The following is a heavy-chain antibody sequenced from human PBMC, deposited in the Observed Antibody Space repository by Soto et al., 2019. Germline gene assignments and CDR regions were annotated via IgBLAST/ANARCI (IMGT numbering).Heavy chain of an antibody. V-gene: IGHV3-21*01. CDR3: ASSGWTGYYYYYGMDV. J-gene: IGHJ6*02. CDR1: GFTFSSYR. CDR2: ISSSSSYI. Sequence: EVQLVESGGGLVKPGGSLRLSCAASGFTFSSYRMNWVSQAPGKGLEWVSSISSSSSYIYYADSVKGRFTISRDNAKNSLYLQMNSLRAEDTAVYYCASSGWTGYYYYYGMDVWGQGTTVTVSS. D-gene: IGHD6-19*01.